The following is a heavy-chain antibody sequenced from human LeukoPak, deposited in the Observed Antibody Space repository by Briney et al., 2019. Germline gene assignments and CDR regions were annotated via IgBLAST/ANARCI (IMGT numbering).Heavy chain of an antibody. J-gene: IGHJ4*02. V-gene: IGHV4-4*08. CDR1: GGSVSSYY. CDR3: ARGQQWLALDS. D-gene: IGHD6-19*01. CDR2: INSSGTT. Sequence: SETLSLTCTVSGGSVSSYYWSWIRQPPGKGPEWIGIINSSGTTNYHPSLKSRVTISEDTSKNHFYLTLSSVTGADTAVYYCARGQQWLALDSWGQGTLVTVSS.